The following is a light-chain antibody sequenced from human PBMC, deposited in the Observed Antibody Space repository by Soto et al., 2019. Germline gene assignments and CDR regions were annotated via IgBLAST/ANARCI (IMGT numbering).Light chain of an antibody. CDR1: STDIGAYNY. CDR2: EVT. V-gene: IGLV2-14*01. Sequence: QSALTQPASVSGSPGQSITISCTGTSTDIGAYNYVSCYQQHPGKAPKLLIYEVTTRPSGVSNRFSGSKSGNTASLTISGLQAEDEANYYCNSYTTLSNRVFGTGTKVTVL. J-gene: IGLJ1*01. CDR3: NSYTTLSNRV.